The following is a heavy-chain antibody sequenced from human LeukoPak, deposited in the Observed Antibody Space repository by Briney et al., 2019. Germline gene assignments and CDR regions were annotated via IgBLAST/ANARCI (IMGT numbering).Heavy chain of an antibody. D-gene: IGHD3-10*01. CDR1: GYTFTGYY. Sequence: EASVKVSCKASGYTFTGYYMHWVRQAPGQELEWMGWINPNSGGTNYAQKFQGRVTMTRDTSISTAYMELSRLRSDDTAVYYCARVGPITMVRGAKNWFDPWGQGTLVTVSS. CDR2: INPNSGGT. CDR3: ARVGPITMVRGAKNWFDP. V-gene: IGHV1-2*02. J-gene: IGHJ5*02.